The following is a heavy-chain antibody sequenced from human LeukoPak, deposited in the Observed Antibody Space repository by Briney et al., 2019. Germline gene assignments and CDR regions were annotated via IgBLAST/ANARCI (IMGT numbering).Heavy chain of an antibody. CDR3: ARDRGYDYVWGSYRYTGAFGI. D-gene: IGHD3-16*02. J-gene: IGHJ3*02. V-gene: IGHV3-7*01. CDR2: IKQDGSEK. CDR1: GFTFSSYW. Sequence: PGGSLRLSCAASGFTFSSYWMSWVRQAPGKGLEWVANIKQDGSEKYYVDSVKGRFTISRDNAKNSLYLQMNSLRAEDTAVYYCARDRGYDYVWGSYRYTGAFGIWGQGTMVTVSS.